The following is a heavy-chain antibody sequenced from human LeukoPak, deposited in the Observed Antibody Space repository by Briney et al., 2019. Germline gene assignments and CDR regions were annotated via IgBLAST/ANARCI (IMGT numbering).Heavy chain of an antibody. V-gene: IGHV3-7*01. CDR2: ITEDVSKK. J-gene: IGHJ4*02. CDR3: ARLLGMVTTFDY. D-gene: IGHD4-23*01. CDR1: GFSFSGYL. Sequence: GGSLRLSCAASGFSFSGYLLSWVRQAPGKGLEWVATITEDVSKKYYDDSVKGRFTISRDNAKNSLYLEMSSPRAEDTAVYYCARLLGMVTTFDYWGQGILVTVSS.